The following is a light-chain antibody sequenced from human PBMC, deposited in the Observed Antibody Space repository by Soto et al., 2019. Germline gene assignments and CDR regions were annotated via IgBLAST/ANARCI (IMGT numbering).Light chain of an antibody. CDR1: QSVASLH. V-gene: IGKV3-20*01. Sequence: EIVLPQSPGTLSLSPGERATLACRASQSVASLHLAWYQQKPGQPPRLLIFGASSRATGIPDKFSGSGSGKDFTLTISRLGPDVFAVYYCQHYSSSSWTFGQGTKVELK. CDR2: GAS. CDR3: QHYSSSSWT. J-gene: IGKJ1*01.